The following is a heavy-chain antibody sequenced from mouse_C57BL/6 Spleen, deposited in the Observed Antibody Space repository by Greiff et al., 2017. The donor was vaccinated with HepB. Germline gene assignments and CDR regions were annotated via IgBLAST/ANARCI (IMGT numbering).Heavy chain of an antibody. CDR2: IYPSDSET. V-gene: IGHV1-61*01. J-gene: IGHJ4*01. CDR3: ARWMGYAIDY. D-gene: IGHD2-3*01. Sequence: QVQLKQPGAELVRPGSSVKLSCKASGYTFTSYWMDWVKQRPGQGLEWIGNIYPSDSETHYNQKFKDKATLTVDKSSSTAYMQLSSLTSEDSAVYYCARWMGYAIDYWGQGTSVTVSS. CDR1: GYTFTSYW.